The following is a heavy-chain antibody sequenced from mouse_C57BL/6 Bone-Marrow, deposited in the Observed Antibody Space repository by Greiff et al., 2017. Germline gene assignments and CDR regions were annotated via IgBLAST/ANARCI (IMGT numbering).Heavy chain of an antibody. D-gene: IGHD1-1*01. V-gene: IGHV1-55*01. CDR1: GYTFTSYW. J-gene: IGHJ2*01. CDR3: ARPSFYYGSSFFDY. CDR2: IYPGSGST. Sequence: QVHVKQPGAELVKPGASVKMSCKASGYTFTSYWITWVKQRPGQGLEWIGDIYPGSGSTNYNEKFKSKATLTVDTSSSTAYMQLSSLTSEDSAVYYWARPSFYYGSSFFDYWGQGTTLTVSS.